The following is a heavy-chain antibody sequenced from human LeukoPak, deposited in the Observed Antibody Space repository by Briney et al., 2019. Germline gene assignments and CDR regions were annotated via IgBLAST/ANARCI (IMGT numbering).Heavy chain of an antibody. CDR1: GFTFSRFW. CDR2: IKQDGSEK. D-gene: IGHD6-19*01. J-gene: IGHJ4*02. CDR3: ATSSIALAGTVDY. V-gene: IGHV3-7*02. Sequence: GGSLRLSCAASGFTFSRFWMSWVRQAPGKGLEWVANIKQDGSEKYYVDSVKGRFTISRDNAKTSLFLQMNSLRDEDTAVYYCATSSIALAGTVDYWGQGTLVTVSS.